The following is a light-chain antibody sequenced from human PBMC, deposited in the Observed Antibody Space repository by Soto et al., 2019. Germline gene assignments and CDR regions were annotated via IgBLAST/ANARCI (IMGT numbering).Light chain of an antibody. CDR2: EVS. Sequence: QSVLTQPASVSGSPGQSITISCTGTSSDVGNYKYVSRYQQHPGKAPKLMIYEVSNRPSGVSNRFSGSKSGNTASLTISGLQAEDETDYYCFSYTSSGTYVFGNGTKVTVL. CDR1: SSDVGNYKY. V-gene: IGLV2-14*01. CDR3: FSYTSSGTYV. J-gene: IGLJ1*01.